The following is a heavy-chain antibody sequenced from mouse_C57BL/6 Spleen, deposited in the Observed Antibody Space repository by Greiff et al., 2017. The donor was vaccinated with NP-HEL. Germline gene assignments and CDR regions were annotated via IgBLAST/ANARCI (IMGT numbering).Heavy chain of an antibody. CDR2: ISDGGSYT. D-gene: IGHD4-1*01. J-gene: IGHJ1*03. CDR1: GFTFSSYA. CDR3: ARERGTSNWEKVYFDV. V-gene: IGHV5-4*01. Sequence: EVQLVESGGGLVKPGGSLKLSCAASGFTFSSYAMSWVRQTPEKRLEWVATISDGGSYTYYPDNVQGRFTISRDNAKNNLYLQMSHLKSEDTAMYYCARERGTSNWEKVYFDVWGTGTTVTVAS.